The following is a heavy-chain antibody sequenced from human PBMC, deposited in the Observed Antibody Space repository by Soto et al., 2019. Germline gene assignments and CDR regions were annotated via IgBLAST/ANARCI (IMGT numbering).Heavy chain of an antibody. J-gene: IGHJ3*02. CDR2: IYYSGST. CDR3: ARHQGWLANWGRSFLAFDI. CDR1: GGSISRYY. Sequence: SETLSLTCTVSGGSISRYYWSWIRQPPGKGLEWIGYIYYSGSTNYNPSLKSRVTISVDTSKNQFSLKLSSVTAADTAVYYCARHQGWLANWGRSFLAFDIWGQGTMVTVS. V-gene: IGHV4-59*08. D-gene: IGHD3-3*02.